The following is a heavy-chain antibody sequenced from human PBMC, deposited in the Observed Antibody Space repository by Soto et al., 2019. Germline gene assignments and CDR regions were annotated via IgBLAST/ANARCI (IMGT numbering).Heavy chain of an antibody. J-gene: IGHJ6*02. Sequence: GGSLRLSCAASGFRFSTYAMSWARQAPGKGLEWVSAISGSGGSTYYADSVKGRFTISRDNSKNTLYLQMNSLRAEDTAVYYCAKGVNYYDSTGYYSYYYNGMDVWGQGTTVTVSS. CDR3: AKGVNYYDSTGYYSYYYNGMDV. CDR2: ISGSGGST. V-gene: IGHV3-23*01. CDR1: GFRFSTYA. D-gene: IGHD3-22*01.